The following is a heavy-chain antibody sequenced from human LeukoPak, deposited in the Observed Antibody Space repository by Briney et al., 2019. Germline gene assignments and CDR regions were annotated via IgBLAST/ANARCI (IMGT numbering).Heavy chain of an antibody. V-gene: IGHV1-69*13. CDR3: ARLTCGGDCYRNWFDP. D-gene: IGHD2-21*02. CDR2: IIPIFGTA. CDR1: GGTFSSYA. Sequence: GASVTLSCTASGGTFSSYAISWVRQAPGPGLEWMGGIIPIFGTANYAQKFQGRVTITADESTSTAYMELSSLRSEDTAVYYCARLTCGGDCYRNWFDPWGQGTLVTVSS. J-gene: IGHJ5*02.